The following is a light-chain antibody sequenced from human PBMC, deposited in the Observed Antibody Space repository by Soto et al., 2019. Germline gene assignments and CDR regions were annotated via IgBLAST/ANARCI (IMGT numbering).Light chain of an antibody. J-gene: IGKJ2*01. CDR1: QSVPSNY. CDR3: QHYGRSLYT. V-gene: IGKV3-20*01. Sequence: EIVLTQSPGTLSLSPGERATLSCRASQSVPSNYLAWYQQKPGQAPRLLIYDASSRATGIPDRFSGSGSGTDFTLTISRLDPEDFAVYYCQHYGRSLYTFGQGTKLEIK. CDR2: DAS.